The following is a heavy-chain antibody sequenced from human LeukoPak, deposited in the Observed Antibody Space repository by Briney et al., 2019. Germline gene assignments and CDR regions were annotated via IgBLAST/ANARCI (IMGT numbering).Heavy chain of an antibody. Sequence: PGGSLRLSCAASGFTFSSYAMHSVRQAPGKGLEWVAIIWCDGSNKYYADSVKGRFSVSRDSCKNTLSLQMNSLRAEDTAVYYCARAAGGSGSYPFDYWGQGTLVTVSS. CDR2: IWCDGSNK. CDR3: ARAAGGSGSYPFDY. D-gene: IGHD1-26*01. J-gene: IGHJ4*02. V-gene: IGHV3-33*01. CDR1: GFTFSSYA.